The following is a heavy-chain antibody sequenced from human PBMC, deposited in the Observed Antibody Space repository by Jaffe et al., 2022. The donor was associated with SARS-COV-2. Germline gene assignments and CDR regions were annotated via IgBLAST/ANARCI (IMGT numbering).Heavy chain of an antibody. D-gene: IGHD3-10*01. J-gene: IGHJ4*02. V-gene: IGHV3-64*01. Sequence: EVQLVESGGGLVQPGGSLRLSCAASGFTFSSYPMHWVRQAPGKGLEYVSAISGDGSTTYYANFVKGRFTISRDNSKDTLYLQMGSLTDEDMAVYYCTREYGPGSNDYWGQGTLVTVSS. CDR1: GFTFSSYP. CDR3: TREYGPGSNDY. CDR2: ISGDGSTT.